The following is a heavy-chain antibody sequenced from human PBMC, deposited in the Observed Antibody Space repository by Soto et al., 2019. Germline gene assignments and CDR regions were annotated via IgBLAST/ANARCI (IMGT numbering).Heavy chain of an antibody. CDR1: GFTFSSYW. V-gene: IGHV3-7*03. CDR3: ARVFPGYGANGNFDY. CDR2: IKQDGSEK. Sequence: PGGSLRLSCAASGFTFSSYWMSWVRQAPGKGLEWVANIKQDGSEKYYVDSVKGRFTISRDNAKNSLYLQMNSLRAEDTAVYYCARVFPGYGANGNFDYWGQGTLVTVSS. D-gene: IGHD1-1*01. J-gene: IGHJ4*02.